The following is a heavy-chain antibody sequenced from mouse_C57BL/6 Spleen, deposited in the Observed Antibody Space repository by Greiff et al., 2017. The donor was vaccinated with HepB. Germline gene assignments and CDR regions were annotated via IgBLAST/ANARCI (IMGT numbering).Heavy chain of an antibody. CDR3: ATSRGYDYDGGY. Sequence: QVQLQQPGAELVKPGASVKLSCKASGYTFTSYWMQWVKQRPGQGLEWIGEIDPSDSYTNYNQKFKGKATLTVDTSSSTAYMQLSSLTSEDSAVYYCATSRGYDYDGGYWGQGTLVTVSA. CDR1: GYTFTSYW. V-gene: IGHV1-50*01. J-gene: IGHJ3*01. D-gene: IGHD2-4*01. CDR2: IDPSDSYT.